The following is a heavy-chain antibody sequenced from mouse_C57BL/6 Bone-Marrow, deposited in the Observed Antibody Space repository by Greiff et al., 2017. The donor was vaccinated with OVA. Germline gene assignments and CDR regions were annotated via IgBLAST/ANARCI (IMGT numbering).Heavy chain of an antibody. Sequence: EVKLQESGPGMVKPSQSLSLTCTVTGYSITSGYDWHWIRHFPGNKLEWMGYISYSGSTNYNPSLKSRISITHDTSKNHFFLKLNSVTTEDTATYYCARGPSGDWYFDVWGTGTTVTVSS. CDR1: GYSITSGYD. V-gene: IGHV3-1*01. D-gene: IGHD3-1*01. CDR2: ISYSGST. CDR3: ARGPSGDWYFDV. J-gene: IGHJ1*03.